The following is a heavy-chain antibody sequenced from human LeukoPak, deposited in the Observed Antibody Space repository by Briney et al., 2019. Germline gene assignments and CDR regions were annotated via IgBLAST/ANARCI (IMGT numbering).Heavy chain of an antibody. CDR3: ARAPWELLNDY. CDR1: GFTFSGYW. Sequence: GGSLRLSCAASGFTFSGYWLSWVRQAPGRGLEWVANIKEDGSEKYYVDSVKGRFTISRDNAKNSLYLQMNSLRAEDTAVYYCARAPWELLNDYWGQGTLVTVSS. CDR2: IKEDGSEK. D-gene: IGHD1-26*01. J-gene: IGHJ4*02. V-gene: IGHV3-7*01.